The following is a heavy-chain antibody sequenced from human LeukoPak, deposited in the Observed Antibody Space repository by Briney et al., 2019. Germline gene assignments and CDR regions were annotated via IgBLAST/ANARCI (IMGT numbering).Heavy chain of an antibody. J-gene: IGHJ5*02. Sequence: GGSLGLSCAASGFTFSNAWMSWVRQAPGKGLEWVGRIKSKTDGGTTDYAAPVKGRFTISRDDSKNTLYLQMNSLKTEDTAVYYCTTASGWYGARWFDPWGQGTLVTVSS. D-gene: IGHD6-19*01. CDR3: TTASGWYGARWFDP. V-gene: IGHV3-15*01. CDR1: GFTFSNAW. CDR2: IKSKTDGGTT.